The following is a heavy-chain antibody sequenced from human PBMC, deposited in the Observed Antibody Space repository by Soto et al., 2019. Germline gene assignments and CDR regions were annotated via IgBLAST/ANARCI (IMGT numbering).Heavy chain of an antibody. CDR2: INPSGST. D-gene: IGHD3-3*01. CDR1: GGSFSGHY. J-gene: IGHJ6*02. V-gene: IGHV4-34*01. CDR3: ARGGITMYDYALDV. Sequence: QVQLQQWGAGLLRPSETLSLTCAVDGGSFSGHYWSWIRQPPGKGLEWIGEINPSGSTNYNPSLKGRVTISADTSRNQFSLKLSSVTAADTAVFYCARGGITMYDYALDVWGQGTTVTVSS.